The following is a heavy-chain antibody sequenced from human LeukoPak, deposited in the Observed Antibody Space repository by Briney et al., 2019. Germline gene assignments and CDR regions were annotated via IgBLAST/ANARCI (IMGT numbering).Heavy chain of an antibody. J-gene: IGHJ4*02. CDR1: GGSISSYY. Sequence: SETLSLTCTVSGGSISSYYWSWIRQPAGKGLEWIGRIYTSGSTNYNPSLKSRVTMSVDTSKNQFSLKLSSVTAADTAVYYCARPFGQLSSSYFDYWGQGTLVTVSS. D-gene: IGHD3-10*01. CDR3: ARPFGQLSSSYFDY. CDR2: IYTSGST. V-gene: IGHV4-4*07.